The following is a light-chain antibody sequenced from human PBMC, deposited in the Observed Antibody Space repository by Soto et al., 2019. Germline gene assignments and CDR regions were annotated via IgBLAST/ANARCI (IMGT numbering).Light chain of an antibody. V-gene: IGLV1-40*01. CDR1: NSNIGADYD. Sequence: QPVLTQPPSVSGAPGQRVTISCTGSNSNIGADYDVHYYQQFPGTAPKLLIYDNTNRPSGVPDRFSGSKSGTSASLAITGLQAEDEADYYCQSYDSSLIGLMFDLGTKLTVL. CDR2: DNT. CDR3: QSYDSSLIGLM. J-gene: IGLJ3*02.